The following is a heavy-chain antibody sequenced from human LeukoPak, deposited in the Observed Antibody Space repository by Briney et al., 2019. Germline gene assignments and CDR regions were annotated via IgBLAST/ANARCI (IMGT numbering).Heavy chain of an antibody. CDR1: GFTFDDYG. D-gene: IGHD3-10*01. CDR2: INWNGGST. J-gene: IGHJ4*02. Sequence: GGSLRLSCAASGFTFDDYGMSWVRQAPGKGLEWVSGINWNGGSTGYADSVKGRFTISRDNSKSTLYIQMNSLRAEDTAVYYCARAKPKNMVRGLIMRRESRYYFDYWGQGTLVTVSS. CDR3: ARAKPKNMVRGLIMRRESRYYFDY. V-gene: IGHV3-20*04.